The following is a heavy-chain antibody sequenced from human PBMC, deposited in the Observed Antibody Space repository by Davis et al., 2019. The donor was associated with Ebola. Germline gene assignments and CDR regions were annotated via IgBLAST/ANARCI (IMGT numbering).Heavy chain of an antibody. CDR1: GYTFTSYW. V-gene: IGHV5-51*01. J-gene: IGHJ4*02. CDR3: ARLNPPATTFDY. CDR2: IYPGDSDT. D-gene: IGHD4-17*01. Sequence: KVSCKGSGYTFTSYWIAWVRQVPGKGLEWMGIIYPGDSDTRYSPSFQGQVTISADKSISTAYLQWSSLKASDTAMYYCARLNPPATTFDYWGQGTLVTVSS.